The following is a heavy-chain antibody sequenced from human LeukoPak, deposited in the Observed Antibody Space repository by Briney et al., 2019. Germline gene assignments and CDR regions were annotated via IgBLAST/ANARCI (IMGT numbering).Heavy chain of an antibody. J-gene: IGHJ4*02. CDR1: GFTFDDYA. D-gene: IGHD6-13*01. CDR3: AKDLAAAGSAGVDY. CDR2: ISWNSGSI. V-gene: IGHV3-9*03. Sequence: GGSLRLSCAASGFTFDDYAMHWVRQAPGKGLEWVSGISWNSGSIGYADSVKGRFTISRDNAKNSLYLQMNSLRAEDMALYYCAKDLAAAGSAGVDYWGQGTLVTVSS.